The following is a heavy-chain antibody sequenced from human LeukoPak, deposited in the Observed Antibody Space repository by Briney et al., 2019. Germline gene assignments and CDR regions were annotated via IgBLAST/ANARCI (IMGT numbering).Heavy chain of an antibody. V-gene: IGHV4-34*01. D-gene: IGHD3-22*01. J-gene: IGHJ4*02. CDR2: INHSGST. CDR3: VLSRGSYDSSGYGVRYFDY. CDR1: GGSFSGYY. Sequence: PSETLSLTCAVYGGSFSGYYWSWIRQPPGKGLEWIGEINHSGSTNYNPSLKSRVTISVDTSKNQFSLKLSSVTAADTAVYYCVLSRGSYDSSGYGVRYFDYWGQGTLVTVSS.